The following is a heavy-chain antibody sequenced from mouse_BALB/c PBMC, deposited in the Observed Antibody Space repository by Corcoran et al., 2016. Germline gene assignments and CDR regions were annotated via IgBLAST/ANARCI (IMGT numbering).Heavy chain of an antibody. CDR3: AREFFITTVPSRYFDV. J-gene: IGHJ1*01. V-gene: IGHV3-6*02. D-gene: IGHD1-1*01. CDR1: GYSITSGYY. Sequence: DVQLQESGPGLVKPSQSLSLTCSVTGYSITSGYYWNWIRQFPGNKLEWMGYISYDGSNNYNPSLKNRISITRDTSKNQFFLKLNSVTTEDTATYDCAREFFITTVPSRYFDVWGAGTTVTVSS. CDR2: ISYDGSN.